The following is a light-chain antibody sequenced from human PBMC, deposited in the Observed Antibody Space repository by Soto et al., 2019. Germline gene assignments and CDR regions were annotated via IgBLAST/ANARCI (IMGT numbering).Light chain of an antibody. J-gene: IGKJ2*01. CDR2: KAS. CDR1: QSISNW. Sequence: DIPMTQSPSTLSASVGDRVTITCRASQSISNWLAWYQQKPGKAPRLLIFKASNLGSGVPSRFSGSGSGTEFTLTISSLQPDDFATYYCQQYNSYSLTFGQGTKLEIK. CDR3: QQYNSYSLT. V-gene: IGKV1-5*03.